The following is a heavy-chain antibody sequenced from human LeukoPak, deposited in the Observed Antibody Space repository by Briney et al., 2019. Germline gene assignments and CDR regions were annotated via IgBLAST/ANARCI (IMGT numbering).Heavy chain of an antibody. J-gene: IGHJ6*02. Sequence: ASVKVSCKASGGTFISYASSWVGQAPGQGLEWMGGIIPIFGTANYAQKFQGRVTITADESTSTAYMELSSLRSEDTAVYYCAAGGVAARYYYYGMDVWGQGTTVTVSS. D-gene: IGHD6-6*01. CDR1: GGTFISYA. V-gene: IGHV1-69*13. CDR2: IIPIFGTA. CDR3: AAGGVAARYYYYGMDV.